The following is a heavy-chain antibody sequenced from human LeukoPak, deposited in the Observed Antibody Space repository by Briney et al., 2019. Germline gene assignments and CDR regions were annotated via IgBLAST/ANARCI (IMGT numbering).Heavy chain of an antibody. CDR3: ARDRYFSY. V-gene: IGHV3-7*01. CDR1: GFTFSRYW. Sequence: PGGSLRLSCAAYGFTFSRYWMSWVRQAPGKGLEWVANIKEDGSEKHYVASVKGRFSISRDNAKNSVYLQMNSLRAEDTAVYYCARDRYFSYWGQGTLVTVSS. D-gene: IGHD3-9*01. CDR2: IKEDGSEK. J-gene: IGHJ4*02.